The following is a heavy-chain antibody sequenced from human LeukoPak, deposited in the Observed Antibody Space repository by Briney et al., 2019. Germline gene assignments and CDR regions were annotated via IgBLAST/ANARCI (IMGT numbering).Heavy chain of an antibody. CDR3: ARRQYYDSTGYFAY. Sequence: PSETLSLTCTVSGGSISSYYWSWIRQPPGKGLEWIGYIYYSGSTNYNPSLKSRVTISVDTSKNQFSLKLSSVTAADTAVYYCARRQYYDSTGYFAYWGQGTLVTVSS. D-gene: IGHD3-22*01. CDR1: GGSISSYY. CDR2: IYYSGST. V-gene: IGHV4-59*08. J-gene: IGHJ4*02.